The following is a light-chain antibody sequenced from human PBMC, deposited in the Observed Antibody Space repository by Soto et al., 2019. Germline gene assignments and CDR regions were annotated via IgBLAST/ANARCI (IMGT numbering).Light chain of an antibody. CDR2: AAS. V-gene: IGKV1-27*01. CDR3: QKYDSAPRT. J-gene: IGKJ1*01. Sequence: DIQMTQSPSSLSASVGDRVTITCRASQGISIYLAWYQQKPGKVPKLLIYAASTLQSGVPSRFSGSGSGTDFTLSISSLQPEDVATYFCQKYDSAPRTFGQGTKVDIK. CDR1: QGISIY.